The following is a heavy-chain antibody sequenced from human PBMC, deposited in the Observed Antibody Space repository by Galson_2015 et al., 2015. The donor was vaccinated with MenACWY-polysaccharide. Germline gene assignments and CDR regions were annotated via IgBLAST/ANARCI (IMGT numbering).Heavy chain of an antibody. CDR2: IKKDGSEK. CDR3: AKRPGVGPAAASFDF. J-gene: IGHJ4*02. V-gene: IGHV3-7*03. CDR1: EFTFNSHW. Sequence: SLRLSCAASEFTFNSHWMSWVRQAPGKGLEWVADIKKDGSEKYYVDSVKGRFTISRDNSKNTVYLQMNSLRVEDTALYYCAKRPGVGPAAASFDFWGQGTLVTVSS. D-gene: IGHD2-2*01.